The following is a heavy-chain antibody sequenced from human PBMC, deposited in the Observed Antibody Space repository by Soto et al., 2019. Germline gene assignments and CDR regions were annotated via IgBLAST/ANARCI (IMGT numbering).Heavy chain of an antibody. CDR1: GFTVSSNY. D-gene: IGHD6-13*01. CDR3: AKEPRYSSSWYVPGFFDY. Sequence: GGSLRLSCAASGFTVSSNYMSWVRQAPGKGLEWVSVIYSGGSTYYADSVKGRSTISRDNSKNTLYLQMNSLRAEDTAVYYCAKEPRYSSSWYVPGFFDYWGQGTLVTVSS. J-gene: IGHJ4*02. CDR2: IYSGGST. V-gene: IGHV3-53*01.